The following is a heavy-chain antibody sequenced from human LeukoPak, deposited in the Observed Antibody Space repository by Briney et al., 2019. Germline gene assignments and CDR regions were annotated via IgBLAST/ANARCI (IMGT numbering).Heavy chain of an antibody. J-gene: IGHJ3*02. Sequence: GGSQRLSCAASGFTVSSIYMTWVRQAPGKGLEWVSFIYSGGSTYYADSVKGRFTISRDNSKNTLYLQMNTLRAEDTAVYYCARGTTPKAFDIWGQGTMVTVSS. CDR1: GFTVSSIY. CDR3: ARGTTPKAFDI. CDR2: IYSGGST. V-gene: IGHV3-66*01. D-gene: IGHD1-7*01.